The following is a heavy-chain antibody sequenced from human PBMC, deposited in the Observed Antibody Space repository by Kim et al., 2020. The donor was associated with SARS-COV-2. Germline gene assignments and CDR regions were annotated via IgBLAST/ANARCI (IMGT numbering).Heavy chain of an antibody. CDR1: GFTFSSYW. CDR2: LKQDGSEK. Sequence: GRSLRLSCAASGFTFSSYWMSWVRQAPGTGLEWVGKLKQDGSEKYYVDSVKGRFTISRDNAKNSLYLQMNSLRAEDTAVYYCARDRDPYCGGDCHPFDYWGQGTLVTVSS. D-gene: IGHD2-21*02. CDR3: ARDRDPYCGGDCHPFDY. J-gene: IGHJ4*02. V-gene: IGHV3-7*01.